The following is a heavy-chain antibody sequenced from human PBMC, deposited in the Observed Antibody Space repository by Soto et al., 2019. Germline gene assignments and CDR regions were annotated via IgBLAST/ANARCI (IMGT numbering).Heavy chain of an antibody. D-gene: IGHD2-15*01. CDR2: IIPILGIA. Sequence: QVQLVQSGAEVKKPGSSVKVSCKASGGTFSSYTISWVRRAPGQGLEWMGRIIPILGIANYAQKFQGRVTITADKSTSTAYMELSSLRSEDTAVYYCARAYCSGGSCYSGIGYWGQGTLVTVSS. CDR1: GGTFSSYT. J-gene: IGHJ4*02. CDR3: ARAYCSGGSCYSGIGY. V-gene: IGHV1-69*02.